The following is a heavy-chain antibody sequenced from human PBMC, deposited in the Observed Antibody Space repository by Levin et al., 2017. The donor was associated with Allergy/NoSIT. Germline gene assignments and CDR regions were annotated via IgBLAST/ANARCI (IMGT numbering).Heavy chain of an antibody. CDR1: GFTISRNY. CDR2: IYNDGST. Sequence: GGSLRLSCAASGFTISRNYLSWVRQAPGKGLEWVSVIYNDGSTRYADSVRGRFTISRDNSKNTVYLQMNSLRAEDTAIYYCARGRGGYGDYPDWGHGTLVTVSS. CDR3: ARGRGGYGDYPD. J-gene: IGHJ4*01. V-gene: IGHV3-53*01. D-gene: IGHD4-17*01.